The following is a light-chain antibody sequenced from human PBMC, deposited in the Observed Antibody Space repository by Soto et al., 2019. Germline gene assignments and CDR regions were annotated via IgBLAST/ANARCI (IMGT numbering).Light chain of an antibody. J-gene: IGKJ1*01. CDR2: GAS. CDR3: QQYGSSHRT. CDR1: QSVSSSY. Sequence: EIVLTQSPGTLSLSPEERATLSCRASQSVSSSYLAWYQQKPGQAPRLLIYGASSRATGIPDRFSGSGSGTDFTLTIGRLDPEDFAVYYCQQYGSSHRTFGQGTKV. V-gene: IGKV3-20*01.